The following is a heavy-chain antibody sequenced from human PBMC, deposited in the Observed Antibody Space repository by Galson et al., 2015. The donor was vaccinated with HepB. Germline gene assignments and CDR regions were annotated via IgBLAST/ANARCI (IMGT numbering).Heavy chain of an antibody. CDR2: INIYNGYT. J-gene: IGHJ5*02. D-gene: IGHD2-21*02. CDR1: GYTFTNYG. CDR3: ARDYMVTTKNWVDP. V-gene: IGHV1-18*01. Sequence: QSGAEVKKPGASVKVSCKTSGYTFTNYGLNWVRQAPGQGLEWMGWINIYNGYTTYAQKFQGRVTMTRDTSTTTAYMVLRSLRSDDTAVYYCARDYMVTTKNWVDPWGQGTLVTVSS.